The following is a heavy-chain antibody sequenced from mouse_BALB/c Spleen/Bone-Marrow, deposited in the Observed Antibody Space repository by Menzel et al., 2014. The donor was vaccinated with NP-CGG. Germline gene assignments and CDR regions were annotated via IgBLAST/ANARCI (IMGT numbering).Heavy chain of an antibody. CDR1: GFTFSDYY. CDR2: ISDGGSYT. Sequence: EVQVVESGGGLVKPGVSLKLSCAASGFTFSDYYMYWVRQTPEKRLEWVAIISDGGSYTYYPDSVKGRFTISRDNAKNNLYLQMSSLKSDDTAMYYCARDRAYYRYGGYYYAMDYWGQGTSVTVSS. CDR3: ARDRAYYRYGGYYYAMDY. J-gene: IGHJ4*01. D-gene: IGHD2-14*01. V-gene: IGHV5-4*02.